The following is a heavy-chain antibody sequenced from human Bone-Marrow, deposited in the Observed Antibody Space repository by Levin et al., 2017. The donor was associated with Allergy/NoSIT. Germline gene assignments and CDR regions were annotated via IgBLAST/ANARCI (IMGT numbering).Heavy chain of an antibody. CDR3: ARRTQDYDILTGYLTGFDP. V-gene: IGHV4-34*01. CDR2: INHSGST. D-gene: IGHD3-9*01. Sequence: RSSETLSLTCAVYGGSFSGYYWSWIRQPPGKGLEWIGEINHSGSTNYNPSLKSRVTISVDTSKNQFSLKLSSVTAADTAVYYCARRTQDYDILTGYLTGFDPWGQGTLVTVSS. J-gene: IGHJ5*02. CDR1: GGSFSGYY.